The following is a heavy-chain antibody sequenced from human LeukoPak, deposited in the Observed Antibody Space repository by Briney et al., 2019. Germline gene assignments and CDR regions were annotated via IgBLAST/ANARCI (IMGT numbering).Heavy chain of an antibody. CDR1: GFTFSSYS. CDR3: AGHRSGGNNNYYYGRDV. Sequence: PGGSLRLSCAASGFTFSSYSMNWVRQAPGKGLEWVSSISSSSSYIYYADSVKGRFTISRDNAKNSLYLQMNSLRAEDTAVYYCAGHRSGGNNNYYYGRDVWGQGTTVTVS. J-gene: IGHJ6*02. V-gene: IGHV3-21*01. D-gene: IGHD6-25*01. CDR2: ISSSSSYI.